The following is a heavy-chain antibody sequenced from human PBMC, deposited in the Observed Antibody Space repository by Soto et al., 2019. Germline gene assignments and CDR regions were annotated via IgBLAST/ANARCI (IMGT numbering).Heavy chain of an antibody. J-gene: IGHJ4*02. CDR2: IYYTGST. Sequence: SETLSLTCTVSGGSISGYYWSWIRQPPGKRLEWIGYIYYTGSTNYNPSLRSRVTISIDTSKNQFSLKLSSVTAADTTVYYCARYPRLDYWGQGTLVTVSS. CDR1: GGSISGYY. CDR3: ARYPRLDY. V-gene: IGHV4-59*08.